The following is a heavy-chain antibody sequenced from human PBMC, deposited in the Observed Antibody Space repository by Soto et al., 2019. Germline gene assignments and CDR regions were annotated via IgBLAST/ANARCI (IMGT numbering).Heavy chain of an antibody. D-gene: IGHD3-10*01. CDR1: GYSFTSYW. CDR2: IYPGDSDT. J-gene: IGHJ6*02. Sequence: GESLKISCKGSGYSFTSYWIGWVRQMPGKGLEWMGIIYPGDSDTRYSPSFQGQVTISADKSISTAYLQWSSLKASDTARYYCARSGFGELPSYGMDVWGQGTTVTVSS. CDR3: ARSGFGELPSYGMDV. V-gene: IGHV5-51*06.